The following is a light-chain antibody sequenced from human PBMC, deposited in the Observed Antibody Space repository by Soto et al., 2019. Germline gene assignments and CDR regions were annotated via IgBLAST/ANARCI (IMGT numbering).Light chain of an antibody. J-gene: IGKJ1*01. V-gene: IGKV1-6*02. CDR1: QGIRKD. CDR2: ATS. CDR3: LQDYNYPRT. Sequence: AIQMTQSPSSLSASVGDRVTMTCRASQGIRKDLAWYQQKPGRAPKLLIYATSSLQSGVPSRFSGSGSGRDFTLTISSLQPEDFATYYCLQDYNYPRTVGQGTKVDSK.